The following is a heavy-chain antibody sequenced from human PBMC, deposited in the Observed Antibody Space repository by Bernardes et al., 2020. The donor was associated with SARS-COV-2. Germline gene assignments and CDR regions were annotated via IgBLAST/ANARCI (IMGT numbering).Heavy chain of an antibody. V-gene: IGHV3-23*01. D-gene: IGHD6-13*01. CDR1: GFTFSSYV. CDR2: ITGSGETT. Sequence: GGSLRLSCAASGFTFSSYVMTWVRQTPGKGLEWVSAITGSGETTYYTDSVKGRFTISRDNSKNTLYLHLNTLRAEDTAIYYCAKTYTSSWYGDFDCWGQGTLVTVSS. CDR3: AKTYTSSWYGDFDC. J-gene: IGHJ4*02.